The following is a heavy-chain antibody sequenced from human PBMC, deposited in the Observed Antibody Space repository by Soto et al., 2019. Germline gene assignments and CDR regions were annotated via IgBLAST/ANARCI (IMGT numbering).Heavy chain of an antibody. Sequence: EVQLLESGGGLVQPGGSLRLSCAASGFTFSSYAMSWVRQAPGKGLEWVSAISGSGGSTYYADSVKGRFTISRDNSKNTLYLQMNSLRAEDTAVYYCAKGGYDFWSGYYTHGMDVWGQGTTVTVSS. CDR3: AKGGYDFWSGYYTHGMDV. J-gene: IGHJ6*02. D-gene: IGHD3-3*01. CDR1: GFTFSSYA. V-gene: IGHV3-23*01. CDR2: ISGSGGST.